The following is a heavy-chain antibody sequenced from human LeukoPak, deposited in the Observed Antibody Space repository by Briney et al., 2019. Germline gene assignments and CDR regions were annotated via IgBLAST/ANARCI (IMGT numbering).Heavy chain of an antibody. CDR3: ARGVTAQNFDY. CDR2: IKQDGSEK. Sequence: GSLRLSCAGSGFTFSSYWMSWVRQAPGKGPGWVANIKQDGSEKYYVDSVKGRFTISRDNAKNSLYLQMNSLRAEDTAVYYCARGVTAQNFDYWGQGTLVTVSS. V-gene: IGHV3-7*02. D-gene: IGHD1-14*01. J-gene: IGHJ4*02. CDR1: GFTFSSYW.